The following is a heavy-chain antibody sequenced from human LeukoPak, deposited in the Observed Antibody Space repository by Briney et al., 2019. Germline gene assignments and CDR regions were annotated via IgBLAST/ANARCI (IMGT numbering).Heavy chain of an antibody. V-gene: IGHV7-4-1*02. Sequence: ASVKVSCKASGGTFSSYAISWVRQAPGQGLEWMGWINTNTGNPTYAQGFTGRFVFSLDTSVSTAYLQISSLKAEDTAVYYCASDRYSSSSSVFDYWGQGTLVTVSS. CDR2: INTNTGNP. CDR3: ASDRYSSSSSVFDY. D-gene: IGHD6-6*01. J-gene: IGHJ4*02. CDR1: GGTFSSYA.